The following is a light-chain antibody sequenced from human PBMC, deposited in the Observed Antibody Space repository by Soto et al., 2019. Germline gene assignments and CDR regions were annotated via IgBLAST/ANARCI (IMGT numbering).Light chain of an antibody. CDR1: QSTDSS. Sequence: DIQMTQSPSILSASVGDRVTITCRASQSTDSSLAWYQQKPRKGPKLLIYDASTLESGVPSRFSGSGFGTEFALTIRSLKPDDFATFYCQQYNSYGTFGQGTKVDIK. J-gene: IGKJ2*01. CDR3: QQYNSYGT. CDR2: DAS. V-gene: IGKV1-5*01.